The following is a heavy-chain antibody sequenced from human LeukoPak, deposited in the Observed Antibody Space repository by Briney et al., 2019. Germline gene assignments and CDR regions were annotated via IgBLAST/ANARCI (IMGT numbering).Heavy chain of an antibody. CDR3: AREVGDYYAFDI. CDR2: MNPNSGNT. Sequence: ASVKVSCKASGYTFTSYDINWWRQATGQGLEWMGWMNPNSGNTGYAQKFQGRVTMTRNTSISTAYMELSSLRPEDTAVYYCAREVGDYYAFDIWGQGTMVTVSS. V-gene: IGHV1-8*01. J-gene: IGHJ3*02. D-gene: IGHD4-17*01. CDR1: GYTFTSYD.